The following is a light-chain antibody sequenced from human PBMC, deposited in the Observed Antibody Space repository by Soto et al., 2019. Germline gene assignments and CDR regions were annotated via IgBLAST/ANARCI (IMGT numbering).Light chain of an antibody. CDR3: QHYGNSLWT. Sequence: EVVLTQSPGTLSFSPLERSTLSCRASESVSSSFLTWYQQKPGQAPRLLIYRTSNRVTGIPDRFSGSGSGTDFTLTISRLEPEDFAVYFCQHYGNSLWTFGQGTKV. CDR1: ESVSSSF. V-gene: IGKV3-20*01. J-gene: IGKJ1*01. CDR2: RTS.